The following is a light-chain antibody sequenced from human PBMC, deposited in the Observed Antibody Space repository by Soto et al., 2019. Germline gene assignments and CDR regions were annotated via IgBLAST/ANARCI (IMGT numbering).Light chain of an antibody. V-gene: IGLV1-40*01. CDR3: QSYDNNLVV. CDR1: SSNIGAGYD. Sequence: QSVLTQPPSVSGAPGQRVTISCNGSSSNIGAGYDVHWYRQLSGTAPTVLIYGNINRPSGVPDRFSASKSGTSASLAITGLQAEDEADYYCQSYDNNLVVFGGGTKVTVL. CDR2: GNI. J-gene: IGLJ2*01.